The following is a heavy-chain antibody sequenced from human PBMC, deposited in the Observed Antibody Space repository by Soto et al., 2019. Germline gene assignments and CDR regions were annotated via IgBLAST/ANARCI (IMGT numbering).Heavy chain of an antibody. CDR2: IYTSGST. CDR3: ARSVEFGYDSSGWAY. J-gene: IGHJ4*02. Sequence: PSETLSLTCAVSGYSISSGYYWSWIRQPAGKGLEWIGRIYTSGSTNYNPSLKSRVTMSVDTSKNQFSLKLSSVTAADTAVYYCARSVEFGYDSSGWAYWGQGTLVTVSS. D-gene: IGHD3-22*01. CDR1: GYSISSGYY. V-gene: IGHV4-4*07.